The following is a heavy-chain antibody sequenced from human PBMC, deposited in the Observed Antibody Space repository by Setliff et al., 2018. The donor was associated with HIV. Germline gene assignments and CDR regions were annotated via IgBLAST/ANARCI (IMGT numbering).Heavy chain of an antibody. Sequence: SETPSLTCSVPGYAIDNGYTWGWIRQSPGKGLEWIGNVYHTGRAFYNPSLQSRVTISVDTSKNQFSLILTSVTAADTAVYYCARSSRVNCGGDCYLFDYWGQGTPVTVSS. CDR1: GYAIDNGYT. V-gene: IGHV4-38-2*01. CDR3: ARSSRVNCGGDCYLFDY. CDR2: VYHTGRA. J-gene: IGHJ4*02. D-gene: IGHD2-21*02.